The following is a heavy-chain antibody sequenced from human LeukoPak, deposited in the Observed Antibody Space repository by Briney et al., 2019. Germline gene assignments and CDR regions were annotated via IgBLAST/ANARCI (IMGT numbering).Heavy chain of an antibody. D-gene: IGHD5-12*01. J-gene: IGHJ4*02. CDR3: AKDRRGGSYFDY. CDR1: GFSLSNYG. V-gene: IGHV3-30*02. Sequence: GGSLRLSCAASGFSLSNYGMHWARQAPGKGLEWVAFIHNDGTNKQYADSVKGRFTISRDNSKNSLYLQMNSLRAEDTAVYYCAKDRRGGSYFDYWGQGTLVTVSS. CDR2: IHNDGTNK.